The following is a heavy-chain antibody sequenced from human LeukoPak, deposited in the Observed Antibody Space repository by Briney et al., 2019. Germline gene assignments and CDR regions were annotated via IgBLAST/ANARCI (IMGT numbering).Heavy chain of an antibody. Sequence: GASVKVSCKASGYTFTSYYRHWVRQAPGQGLEWMGIINPSGGSTSYAQKFQGRVTMTRDTSTSTVYMELSRLRSEDTAVYYCASVGGIAVAGAPFDFWGQGTLVTVSS. D-gene: IGHD6-19*01. J-gene: IGHJ4*02. V-gene: IGHV1-46*01. CDR2: INPSGGST. CDR1: GYTFTSYY. CDR3: ASVGGIAVAGAPFDF.